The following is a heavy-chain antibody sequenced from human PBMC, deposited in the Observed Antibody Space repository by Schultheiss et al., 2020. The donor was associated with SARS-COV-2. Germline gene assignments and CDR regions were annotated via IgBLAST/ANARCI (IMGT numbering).Heavy chain of an antibody. CDR3: ARGHQSEYYYDSSGYYPFDY. J-gene: IGHJ4*02. V-gene: IGHV4-59*01. D-gene: IGHD3-22*01. CDR1: GGSISSYY. CDR2: IYYSGST. Sequence: SQTLSLTCTVSGGSISSYYWSWIRQPPGKGLEWIGYIYYSGSTNYNPSLKSRVTISVDTSKNQFSLKLSSVTAADTAVYYCARGHQSEYYYDSSGYYPFDYWGQGTLVTVSS.